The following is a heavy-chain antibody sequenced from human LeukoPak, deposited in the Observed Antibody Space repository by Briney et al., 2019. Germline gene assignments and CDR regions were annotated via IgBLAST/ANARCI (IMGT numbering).Heavy chain of an antibody. Sequence: PQTLSLTCTVSGGSISSGDYYWSWIRQPPGKGLEWIGYIYYSGSTYYNPSLKSRVTISVDTSKNQFSLKLSSVTAADTAVYYCARAKGSSSHYYYYGMDVWGQGTTVTVSS. J-gene: IGHJ6*02. CDR3: ARAKGSSSHYYYYGMDV. D-gene: IGHD6-6*01. CDR2: IYYSGST. CDR1: GGSISSGDYY. V-gene: IGHV4-30-4*01.